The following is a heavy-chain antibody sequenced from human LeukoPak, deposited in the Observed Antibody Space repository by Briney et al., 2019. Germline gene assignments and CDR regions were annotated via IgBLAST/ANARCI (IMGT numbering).Heavy chain of an antibody. J-gene: IGHJ4*02. D-gene: IGHD1-7*01. CDR3: ARGRVGVLELRGPFDY. CDR1: GGTFSSYA. CDR2: IIPIFGTA. V-gene: IGHV1-69*05. Sequence: EASVKVSCKASGGTFSSYAISWVRQAPGQGLEWMGGIIPIFGTANYAQKFQGRVTITTDESTSTAYMELSSLRSEDTAVYYCARGRVGVLELRGPFDYWGQGTLVTVSS.